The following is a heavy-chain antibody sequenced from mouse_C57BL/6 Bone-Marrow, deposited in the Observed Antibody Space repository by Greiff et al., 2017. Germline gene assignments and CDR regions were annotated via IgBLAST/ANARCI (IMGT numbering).Heavy chain of an antibody. D-gene: IGHD2-1*01. CDR3: ARGETSTIPRGLAY. V-gene: IGHV1-64*01. CDR1: GYTFTSYW. Sequence: QVQLQQSGAELVKPGASVKLSCKASGYTFTSYWMHWVKQRPGQGLEWIGMIHPDSGSTNYTEKFKSKATLTVDKASSTAYLQLSSLTSEDSAVYYCARGETSTIPRGLAYWGQGTLVTVSA. CDR2: IHPDSGST. J-gene: IGHJ3*01.